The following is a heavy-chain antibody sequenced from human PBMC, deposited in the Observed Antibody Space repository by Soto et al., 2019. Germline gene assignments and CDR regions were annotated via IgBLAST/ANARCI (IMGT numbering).Heavy chain of an antibody. CDR1: GGSISSGDYY. Sequence: SETLSLTCTVSGGSISSGDYYWSWIRQPPGKGLEWTGYIYYSGSTYYNPSLKRRVTISVDTSKNQFPLKLSPVTAADTAVYYCARVLFVVVAAANYYYGMDVWGQGTTVTVSS. V-gene: IGHV4-30-4*01. D-gene: IGHD2-2*01. CDR3: ARVLFVVVAAANYYYGMDV. J-gene: IGHJ6*02. CDR2: IYYSGST.